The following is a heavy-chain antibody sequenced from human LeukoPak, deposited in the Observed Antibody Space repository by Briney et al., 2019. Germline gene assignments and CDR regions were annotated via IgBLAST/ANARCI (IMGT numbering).Heavy chain of an antibody. Sequence: SETLSLTCAVYGGSFSGYYWSWIRQPPGKGLEWIGEINHSGSTNYNPSLKSRVTISVDTSKNQFSLKLSSVTAADTAVYYCARGRAGLEWLLSGYYYYYYMDVWGKGTTVTVSS. CDR2: INHSGST. V-gene: IGHV4-34*01. CDR3: ARGRAGLEWLLSGYYYYYYMDV. J-gene: IGHJ6*03. CDR1: GGSFSGYY. D-gene: IGHD3-3*01.